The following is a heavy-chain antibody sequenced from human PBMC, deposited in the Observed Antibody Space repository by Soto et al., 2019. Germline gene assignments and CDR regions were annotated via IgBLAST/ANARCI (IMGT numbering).Heavy chain of an antibody. CDR1: GYTFISYA. D-gene: IGHD6-25*01. J-gene: IGHJ6*02. V-gene: IGHV1-18*01. CDR3: ARDFFTRTPCGSATAQFSYYGMAV. CDR2: VSPYSGNT. Sequence: ASVKVSCKASGYTFISYAISWVRQVPGQGLEWMGRVSPYSGNTDSAQKFQGRVTMTTDTSTNTAYMDLRNLRSDDTAVYFCARDFFTRTPCGSATAQFSYYGMAVWGQGTTGTVS.